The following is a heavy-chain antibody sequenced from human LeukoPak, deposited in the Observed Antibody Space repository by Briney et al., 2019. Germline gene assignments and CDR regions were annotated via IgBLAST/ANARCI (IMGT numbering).Heavy chain of an antibody. J-gene: IGHJ4*02. CDR2: IYSGGST. CDR1: GFTVSSKY. CDR3: ARDGCSSTSCYVDY. V-gene: IGHV3-66*01. D-gene: IGHD2-2*01. Sequence: GGSLRLSCAASGFTVSSKYMSWVRQAPGKGLEWVSVIYSGGSTYYADSVRGRFTISRDNSKNTLYLQMNSLRAEDTAVYYCARDGCSSTSCYVDYWGQGTLVTVSS.